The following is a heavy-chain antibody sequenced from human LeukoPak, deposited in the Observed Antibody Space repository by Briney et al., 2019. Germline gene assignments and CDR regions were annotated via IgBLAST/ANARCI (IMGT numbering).Heavy chain of an antibody. D-gene: IGHD3-22*01. CDR3: ARDNSWYDSSGDAFDI. Sequence: GGPLGLSCAASGFTFSSYWMSWVRQAPGKGLEWVANIKQDGSEKYYVDSVKGRFTISRDNAKNSLYLQMNSLRAEDTAVYYCARDNSWYDSSGDAFDIWGQGTMVTVSS. V-gene: IGHV3-7*01. J-gene: IGHJ3*02. CDR2: IKQDGSEK. CDR1: GFTFSSYW.